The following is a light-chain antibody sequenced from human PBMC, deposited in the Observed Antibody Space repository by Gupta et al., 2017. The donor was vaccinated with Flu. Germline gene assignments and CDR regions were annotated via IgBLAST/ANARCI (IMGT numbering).Light chain of an antibody. CDR2: CNS. V-gene: IGLV1-40*01. J-gene: IGLJ1*01. CDR1: SSNIGAGYD. Sequence: QSVLTQPHSVSGAPGQRVTISCTGSSSNIGAGYDVHWYQQLPGKAPKLLIYCNSNRPSGVPDLFSGSKSGTSSSLSITVLQAEDEADYYCQSYDSSLSCYVFGTGTKVTVL. CDR3: QSYDSSLSCYV.